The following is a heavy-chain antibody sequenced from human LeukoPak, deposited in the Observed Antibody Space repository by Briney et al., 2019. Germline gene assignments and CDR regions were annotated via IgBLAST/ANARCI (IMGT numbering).Heavy chain of an antibody. CDR3: ARRASYKAAEYWFDP. J-gene: IGHJ5*02. V-gene: IGHV4-59*08. Sequence: SETLSLTCTVSGGSISSYYWSWIRQPPGEGLEWIGYIYNSGSTNYNPSLKSRVTISVDTSKNQFSLKLSSVTAADTAVYYCARRASYKAAEYWFDPWGQGTLVTVSS. CDR1: GGSISSYY. D-gene: IGHD6-13*01. CDR2: IYNSGST.